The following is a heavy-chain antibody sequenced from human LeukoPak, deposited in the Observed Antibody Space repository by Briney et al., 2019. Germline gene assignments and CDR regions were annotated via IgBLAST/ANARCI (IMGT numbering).Heavy chain of an antibody. J-gene: IGHJ4*02. D-gene: IGHD6-13*01. V-gene: IGHV5-51*01. Sequence: GEPLKVSCKASGYSFTSYWIGWVRQMPGKGLEWMGIIYPGDSDTRYSPSFQGQATISATKSISTAYLQWSSLKASDTAMYYCARARSSSSSDYWGQGTLVTVSS. CDR2: IYPGDSDT. CDR3: ARARSSSSSDY. CDR1: GYSFTSYW.